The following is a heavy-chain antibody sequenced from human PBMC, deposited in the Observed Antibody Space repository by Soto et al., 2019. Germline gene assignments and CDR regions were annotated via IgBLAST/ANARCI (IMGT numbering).Heavy chain of an antibody. J-gene: IGHJ6*02. CDR2: IVPIFGTT. CDR1: GDTFSSYS. Sequence: QVRLVQSGAEVNKPGSSVKVSCKASGDTFSSYSISWVRQAPGQGLEWMGGIVPIFGTTFYAPRLQGRLTITADGPRSTADMELSGLTFEDAAVYYCAANSLGGGSQGDVWGQGTTVTVSS. CDR3: AANSLGGGSQGDV. V-gene: IGHV1-69*01. D-gene: IGHD3-10*01.